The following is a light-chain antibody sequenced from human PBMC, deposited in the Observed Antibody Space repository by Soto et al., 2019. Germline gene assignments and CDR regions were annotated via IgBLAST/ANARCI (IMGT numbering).Light chain of an antibody. CDR3: SSYTSSSTLEYV. J-gene: IGLJ1*01. Sequence: QSALTQPASVSGSPGQSITISCTGTSSDVGGYNYVSWYQQHPGKAPKLMIYEVXXRXXXXXXXXXGSKSGNTASLTISGXXAEDEADYYCSSYTSSSTLEYVFGTGTKLTVL. CDR1: SSDVGGYNY. V-gene: IGLV2-14*01. CDR2: EVX.